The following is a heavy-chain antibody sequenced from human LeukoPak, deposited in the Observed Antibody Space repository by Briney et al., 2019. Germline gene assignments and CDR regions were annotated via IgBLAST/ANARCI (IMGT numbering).Heavy chain of an antibody. Sequence: PPGGSLRLSCAASGFTVSSNYMSWVRQAPGKGLEWVSVIYSGGSTYYADSVKGRFTISRDNSKNTLYLQMNSLRAEDTAVYYCARDVRYRDDVPFDYWGQGTLVTVSS. D-gene: IGHD3-16*01. J-gene: IGHJ4*02. CDR1: GFTVSSNY. V-gene: IGHV3-66*01. CDR3: ARDVRYRDDVPFDY. CDR2: IYSGGST.